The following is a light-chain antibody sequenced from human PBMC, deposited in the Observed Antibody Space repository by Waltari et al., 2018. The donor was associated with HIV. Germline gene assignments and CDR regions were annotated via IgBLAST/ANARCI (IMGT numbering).Light chain of an antibody. J-gene: IGLJ3*02. CDR3: GAWDDSLNGWV. V-gene: IGLV1-44*01. CDR1: SSNIGSNT. CDR2: SNT. Sequence: QSVLTQPPSASGTPGQSVTISCSGSSSNIGSNTVNWYQTLSGRAPKRLVYSNTRRPSGVPDRFSGSVSGTSASLAISGLQSEDEADYYCGAWDDSLNGWVFGGGTKLTVL.